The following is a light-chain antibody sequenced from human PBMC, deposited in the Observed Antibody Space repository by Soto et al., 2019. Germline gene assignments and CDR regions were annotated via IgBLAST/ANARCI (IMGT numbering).Light chain of an antibody. Sequence: EIVMTQSPATLSVSPGERATLSSWASQSVGSSLAWFQQEPGQAPRLLIYDAFNRATGIPARFSGSGSGTDFTLTISSLEPEEFAVYYCQQSSNWPITFGQGTRLEI. V-gene: IGKV3-11*01. CDR3: QQSSNWPIT. CDR1: QSVGSS. CDR2: DAF. J-gene: IGKJ5*01.